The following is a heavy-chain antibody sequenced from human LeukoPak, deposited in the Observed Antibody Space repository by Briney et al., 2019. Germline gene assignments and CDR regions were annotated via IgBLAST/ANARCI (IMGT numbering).Heavy chain of an antibody. CDR3: AKRGVVIRVILVGFHKEAYYFDS. CDR2: ISDSGGRT. CDR1: GITLSNYG. Sequence: PGGSLRLSCAVSGITLSNYGMSWVRQAPGKGLEWVAGISDSGGRTNYADSVKGRFTIFRDNPKNTLHLQMNSLRAEDTAVYFCAKRGVVIRVILVGFHKEAYYFDSWGQGALVTVSS. V-gene: IGHV3-23*01. D-gene: IGHD3-22*01. J-gene: IGHJ4*02.